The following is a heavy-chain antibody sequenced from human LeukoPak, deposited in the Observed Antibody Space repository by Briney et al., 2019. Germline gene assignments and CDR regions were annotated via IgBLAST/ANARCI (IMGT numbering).Heavy chain of an antibody. CDR2: ISGSGGST. Sequence: GGSLRLTCAASGFTFSSYAMSWVRQAPGKGLEWVSAISGSGGSTYYADSVKGRFTISRDNSKNTLYLQMNSLRAEDAAVYYCAKDRGSGWYLNWGQGTLVTVSS. CDR3: AKDRGSGWYLN. CDR1: GFTFSSYA. D-gene: IGHD6-19*01. V-gene: IGHV3-23*01. J-gene: IGHJ4*02.